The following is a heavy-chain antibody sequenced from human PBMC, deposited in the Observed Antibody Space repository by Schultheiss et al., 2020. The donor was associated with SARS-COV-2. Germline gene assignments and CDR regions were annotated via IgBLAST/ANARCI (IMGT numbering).Heavy chain of an antibody. J-gene: IGHJ3*02. CDR2: ISSSGSTI. D-gene: IGHD3-10*01. CDR1: GFTFSSYE. CDR3: ASGLLWFGSRAFDI. Sequence: GESLKISCAASGFTFSSYEMNWVRQAPGKGLEWVSYISSSGSTIYYADSVKGRFTISRDNAKNSLYLQMNSLRAEDTAVYYCASGLLWFGSRAFDIWGQGTMVTVSS. V-gene: IGHV3-48*03.